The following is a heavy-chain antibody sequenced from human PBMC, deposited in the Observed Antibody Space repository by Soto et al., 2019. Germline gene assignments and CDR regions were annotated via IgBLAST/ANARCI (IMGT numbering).Heavy chain of an antibody. V-gene: IGHV4-39*01. CDR3: ARHSLALRKNNWFDP. CDR1: GDSIISSDFY. CDR2: IFYLGSS. J-gene: IGHJ5*02. Sequence: RSLTCTVSGDSIISSDFYWGWVRQPPGKGLEWIGSIFYLGSSYYNPSLKSRVTMSVDTSKNQFSLRLRSVTAADTALYFCARHSLALRKNNWFDPWGQGIMVPLSS. D-gene: IGHD3-3*02.